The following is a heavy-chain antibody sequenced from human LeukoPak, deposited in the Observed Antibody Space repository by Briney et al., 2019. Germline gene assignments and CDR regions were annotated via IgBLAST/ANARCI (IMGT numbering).Heavy chain of an antibody. Sequence: SETLSLACSVSGVSVGGHFWSWVRQPAGKALEWIGRVSASGAISSNPSLNSRVTMSLDTSKNQFSLKLTSVTAADTAVYFCAREYCGGDCTAGGAFDIWGQGTIVTVS. D-gene: IGHD2-21*01. CDR1: GVSVGGHF. J-gene: IGHJ3*02. CDR3: AREYCGGDCTAGGAFDI. CDR2: VSASGAI. V-gene: IGHV4-4*07.